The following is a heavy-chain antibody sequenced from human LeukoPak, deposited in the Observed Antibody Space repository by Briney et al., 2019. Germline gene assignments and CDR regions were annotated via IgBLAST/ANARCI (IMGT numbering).Heavy chain of an antibody. Sequence: GGSLRLSCAASGFTFSSYWMSSVCQAPGKGLEWVANIKQDGSEKYYVDSVKGRFTISRDNAKNSLYLQMNSLRAEDTALYYCAIDGIYCRSTSCYCDYLGQGTLVTVSS. CDR2: IKQDGSEK. D-gene: IGHD2-2*01. CDR1: GFTFSSYW. CDR3: AIDGIYCRSTSCYCDY. J-gene: IGHJ4*02. V-gene: IGHV3-7*05.